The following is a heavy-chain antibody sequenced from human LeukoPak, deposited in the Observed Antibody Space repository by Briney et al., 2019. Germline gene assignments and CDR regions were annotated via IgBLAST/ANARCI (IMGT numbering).Heavy chain of an antibody. V-gene: IGHV4-59*01. CDR3: TRGAGWLIDY. Sequence: PSETLSLTCTVSDDSISDYYRGWIRQPPGKGLEWIGYFHNSGTSTYNPSFKSRVTISADTSKNQFSLKLNSLTTADTAVYYCTRGAGWLIDYWGQGILVTVSS. CDR1: DDSISDYY. J-gene: IGHJ4*02. D-gene: IGHD3-16*01. CDR2: FHNSGTS.